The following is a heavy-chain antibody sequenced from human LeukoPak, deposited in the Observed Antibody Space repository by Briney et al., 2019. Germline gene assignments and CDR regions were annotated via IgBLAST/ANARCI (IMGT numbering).Heavy chain of an antibody. CDR2: ISAYNGNT. D-gene: IGHD3-22*01. V-gene: IGHV1-18*01. J-gene: IGHJ3*02. CDR3: ARDPAITMIVVVKSVDAFDI. CDR1: GYTFTSYG. Sequence: GASVKVSCKASGYTFTSYGISWVRQAPGQGLEWTGWISAYNGNTNYAQKLQGRVTMTTDTSTSTAYMELRSLRSDDTAVYYCARDPAITMIVVVKSVDAFDIWGQGTMVTVSS.